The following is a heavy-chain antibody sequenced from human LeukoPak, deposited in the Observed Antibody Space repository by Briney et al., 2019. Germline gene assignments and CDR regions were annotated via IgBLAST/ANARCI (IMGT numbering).Heavy chain of an antibody. V-gene: IGHV3-30-3*01. D-gene: IGHD2-8*01. Sequence: PGGSLRLSCAASGFTFSSYAMHWVRRAPGKGLEWVAVISYDGSNKYYADSVKGRFTISRDNSKNTLYLQMNSLRAEDTAVYYCARDYMMVNWFDPWGQGTLVTVSS. J-gene: IGHJ5*02. CDR1: GFTFSSYA. CDR2: ISYDGSNK. CDR3: ARDYMMVNWFDP.